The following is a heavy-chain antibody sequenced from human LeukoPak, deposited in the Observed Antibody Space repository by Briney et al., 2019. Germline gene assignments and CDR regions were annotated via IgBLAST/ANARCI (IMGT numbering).Heavy chain of an antibody. CDR2: ISGIGTTI. V-gene: IGHV3-48*01. Sequence: PGGSLKLSCAASGFTFSSYAMNWVRQAPGKGLECILYISGIGTTIYYTDSVKGRFTISRDNAKNSLYLQMNSLRAEDTAVYYCVRDGIESSAFDIWGQGTMVTVSS. D-gene: IGHD6-6*01. J-gene: IGHJ3*02. CDR1: GFTFSSYA. CDR3: VRDGIESSAFDI.